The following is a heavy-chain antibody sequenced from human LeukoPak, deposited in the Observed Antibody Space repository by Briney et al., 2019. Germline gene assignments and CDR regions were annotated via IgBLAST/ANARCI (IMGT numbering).Heavy chain of an antibody. CDR3: AHIFVRGPFFSYFDY. J-gene: IGHJ4*02. Sequence: SGPTLVNPTQTLTLTFTFSGFSLSTRAVGVGWIRQPPGKALECLALIYWDDDKRYSTSLKSRLTNPKDTSKNQVVLTMTNMDPVDTATYYCAHIFVRGPFFSYFDYWGQGTLVTVSS. CDR2: IYWDDDK. D-gene: IGHD3-10*01. CDR1: GFSLSTRAVG. V-gene: IGHV2-5*02.